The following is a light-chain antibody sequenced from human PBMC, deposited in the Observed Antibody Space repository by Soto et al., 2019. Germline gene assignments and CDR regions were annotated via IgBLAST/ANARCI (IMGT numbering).Light chain of an antibody. CDR2: DAS. Sequence: VDRVIIPCRASQSFSSWLAWYQQKPGKAPKLLIYDASSLQSGVPSRFSGSGSGTEFTLIISSLQPDDFATYYCQQYYSYPVTFGQGTKVDI. CDR1: QSFSSW. J-gene: IGKJ1*01. V-gene: IGKV1-5*01. CDR3: QQYYSYPVT.